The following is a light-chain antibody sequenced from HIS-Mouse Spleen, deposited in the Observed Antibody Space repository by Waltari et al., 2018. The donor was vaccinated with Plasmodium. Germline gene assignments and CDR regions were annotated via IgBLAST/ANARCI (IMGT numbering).Light chain of an antibody. J-gene: IGKJ3*01. CDR3: QQYDNLPPLFT. CDR2: DAS. V-gene: IGKV1-33*01. CDR1: QDIRNY. Sequence: DIQMTQSPSSLSASVGDRFTITCQASQDIRNYLNWYQQKPGKAPKLLIYDASNLETGVPSRFSGSGSGTDFTFTISSLQPEDIATYYCQQYDNLPPLFTFGPGTKVDIK.